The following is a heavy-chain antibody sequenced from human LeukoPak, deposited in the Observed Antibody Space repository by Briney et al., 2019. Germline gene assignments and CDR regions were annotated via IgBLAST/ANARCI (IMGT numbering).Heavy chain of an antibody. Sequence: GGSLRLSCAASGLTFDDYAMHWVRQAPGKGLEWVSGISWNSDSIGYADSVKGRFTISRDNAKNSLYLQMNSLRAEDTALYYCAKSGYSYGPDYWGQGTLVTVSS. CDR1: GLTFDDYA. CDR2: ISWNSDSI. CDR3: AKSGYSYGPDY. V-gene: IGHV3-9*01. J-gene: IGHJ4*02. D-gene: IGHD5-18*01.